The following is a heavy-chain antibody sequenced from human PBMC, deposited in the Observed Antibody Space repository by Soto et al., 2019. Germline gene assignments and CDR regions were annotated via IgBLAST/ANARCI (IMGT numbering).Heavy chain of an antibody. D-gene: IGHD2-2*01. V-gene: IGHV4-30-2*01. Sequence: SETLSLTCAVSGGSISSGGYSWSWIRQPPGKGLEWIGYIYHSGSTYYNPSLKSRVTISVDRSKNQFSLKLSSVTAADTAVYYCARGGCSSTSCYDYWGQGTLVTVSS. J-gene: IGHJ4*02. CDR3: ARGGCSSTSCYDY. CDR2: IYHSGST. CDR1: GGSISSGGYS.